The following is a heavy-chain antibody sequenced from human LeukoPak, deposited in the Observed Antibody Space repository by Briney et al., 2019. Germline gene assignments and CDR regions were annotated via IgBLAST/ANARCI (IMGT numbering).Heavy chain of an antibody. D-gene: IGHD6-13*01. Sequence: GGSLRLSCAASGFTFSSYSMNWVRQAPGKGLEWVSSISSSSSYIYYADSVKGRFTISRDNAKNSLCLQMNSLRAEDTAVYYCARTHSSSWYYFDYWGQGTLVTVSS. J-gene: IGHJ4*02. CDR1: GFTFSSYS. CDR3: ARTHSSSWYYFDY. CDR2: ISSSSSYI. V-gene: IGHV3-21*01.